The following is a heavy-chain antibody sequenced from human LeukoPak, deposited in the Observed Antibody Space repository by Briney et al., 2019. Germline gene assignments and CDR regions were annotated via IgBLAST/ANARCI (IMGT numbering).Heavy chain of an antibody. CDR3: TRDPNGDYVGAFDM. CDR2: IRGSGGGT. CDR1: GFTFNNYL. J-gene: IGHJ3*02. V-gene: IGHV3-23*01. D-gene: IGHD4-17*01. Sequence: GGSLRLSCTASGFTFNNYLMSWVRQAPGKGLEWVSSIRGSGGGTDYADSVKGRFAISRDNSRDTLFLQMNSLRAEDTALYYCTRDPNGDYVGAFDMWGPGTMVTVSS.